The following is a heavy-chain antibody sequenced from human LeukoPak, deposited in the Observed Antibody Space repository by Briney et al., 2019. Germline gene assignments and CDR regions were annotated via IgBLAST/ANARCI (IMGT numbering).Heavy chain of an antibody. CDR2: TSDSGGSA. CDR3: AKGTTSSPTCPIDY. V-gene: IGHV3-23*01. J-gene: IGHJ4*02. D-gene: IGHD2-2*01. Sequence: GESLRLSCAASGFTFRSYAMNWVRQAPGRGLQWVSVTSDSGGSAHYADSVQGRFTISRDNSKNTLYIQMNSLRAEDTAIYYCAKGTTSSPTCPIDYWGPGTLVTVSS. CDR1: GFTFRSYA.